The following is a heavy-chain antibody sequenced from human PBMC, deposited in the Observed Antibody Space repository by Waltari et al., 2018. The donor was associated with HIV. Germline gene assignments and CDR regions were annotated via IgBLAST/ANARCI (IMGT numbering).Heavy chain of an antibody. CDR3: ARIGYSYGYPHWYFDL. Sequence: QVQLQESGPGLVKPSETLSLTCAVSGYSISSSYYWGWIRQHPGKGLEWIGSIYHSGSTYYTPSLKRRVTISVDTSKNQFSLKLSSVTAADTAVYYCARIGYSYGYPHWYFDLWGRGTLVTVSS. CDR1: GYSISSSYY. CDR2: IYHSGST. V-gene: IGHV4-38-2*01. J-gene: IGHJ2*01. D-gene: IGHD5-18*01.